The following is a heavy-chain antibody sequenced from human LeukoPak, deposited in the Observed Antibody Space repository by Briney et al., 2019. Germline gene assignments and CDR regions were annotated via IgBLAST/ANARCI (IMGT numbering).Heavy chain of an antibody. V-gene: IGHV4-34*01. CDR1: GGSFSGYY. CDR3: ARSPPPYYYGSGSSVNYFDY. Sequence: SETLSLTCAVYGGSFSGYYWSWIRQPPGKGLEWIGEINHSGSTNYNPSLKSRVTISVDTSKNQFSLKLSSVTAADTAVYYCARSPPPYYYGSGSSVNYFDYWGQGTLVTVSS. D-gene: IGHD3-10*01. CDR2: INHSGST. J-gene: IGHJ4*02.